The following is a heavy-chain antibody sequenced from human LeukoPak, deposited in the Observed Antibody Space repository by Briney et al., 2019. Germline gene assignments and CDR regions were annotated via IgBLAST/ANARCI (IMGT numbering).Heavy chain of an antibody. CDR2: IKQDGSEK. Sequence: SGGSLRLSCAASGFTFSSYWMSWVRQAPGKGLEWVANIKQDGSEKYYVDSVKGRFTISRDNAKNSLYLQMNSLRAEDTAVYYCAKGSSTSWDTMDVWGKGTTVTVSS. J-gene: IGHJ6*04. CDR1: GFTFSSYW. V-gene: IGHV3-7*01. CDR3: AKGSSTSWDTMDV. D-gene: IGHD2-2*01.